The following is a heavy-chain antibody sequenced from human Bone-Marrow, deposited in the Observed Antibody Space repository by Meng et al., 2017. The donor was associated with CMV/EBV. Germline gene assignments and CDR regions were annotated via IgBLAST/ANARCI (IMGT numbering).Heavy chain of an antibody. CDR3: AKDRFMDV. V-gene: IGHV3-53*05. CDR1: GSTVNSNY. J-gene: IGHJ6*02. D-gene: IGHD3-3*01. CDR2: IYSGGST. Sequence: GESLKISCAASGSTVNSNYMSWVRQAPGKGLEWVSVIYSGGSTYYADSVKGRFTISRDNSKNTLYLQMNSLRAEDTAVYYCAKDRFMDVWGQGTTVTVSS.